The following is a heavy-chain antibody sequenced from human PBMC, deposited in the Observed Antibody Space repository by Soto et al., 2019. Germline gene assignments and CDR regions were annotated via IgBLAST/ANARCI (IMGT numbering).Heavy chain of an antibody. D-gene: IGHD6-19*01. V-gene: IGHV4-30-4*01. J-gene: IGHJ6*02. CDR1: GGSISSGDYY. CDR3: ARVRVVSDYGMDV. Sequence: TLSLTCTVSGGSISSGDYYWSWLRQPPGKGLEWIGYIYYSGSTYYNPSLKSRVTISVDTSKNQFSLKLSSVTAADTAVYYCARVRVVSDYGMDVWGQGTTVTVSS. CDR2: IYYSGST.